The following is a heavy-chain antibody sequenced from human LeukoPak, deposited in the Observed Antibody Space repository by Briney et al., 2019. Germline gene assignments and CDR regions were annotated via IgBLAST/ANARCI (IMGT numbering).Heavy chain of an antibody. CDR3: TKDSFGAVRDS. D-gene: IGHD1-26*01. Sequence: SETLSLTCTVSGDSMIDNNFYWGWTRQSPQKGLEWIASIYYNGRSLYNPSLRSRVTISLDAPKNQIFLKLSSVTAADTAVYYCTKDSFGAVRDSWGRGILVTLSS. J-gene: IGHJ5*02. CDR2: IYYNGRS. CDR1: GDSMIDNNFY. V-gene: IGHV4-39*07.